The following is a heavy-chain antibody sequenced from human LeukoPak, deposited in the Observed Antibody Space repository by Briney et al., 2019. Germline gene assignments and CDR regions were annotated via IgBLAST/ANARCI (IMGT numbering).Heavy chain of an antibody. CDR2: INQDGSEK. V-gene: IGHV3-7*01. D-gene: IGHD3-22*01. Sequence: GESLRLSCAASGFTFTTYWMTWVRQAPGKGLEWVANINQDGSEKYFVDSVKGRFTISRDNAKNLLYLQMNSLRAEDTAVYYCAREGDDSSGFGRYAFDIWGQGTMVAVSS. CDR3: AREGDDSSGFGRYAFDI. J-gene: IGHJ3*02. CDR1: GFTFTTYW.